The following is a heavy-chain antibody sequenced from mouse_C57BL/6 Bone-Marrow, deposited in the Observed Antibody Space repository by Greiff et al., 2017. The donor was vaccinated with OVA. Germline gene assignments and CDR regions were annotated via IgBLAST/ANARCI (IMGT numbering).Heavy chain of an antibody. CDR2: IYPGNSDT. Sequence: EVQLQQSGTVLARPGASVKMSCKTSGYTFTSYWMHWVKQRPGQGLEWIGAIYPGNSDTSYNQKFKGKAKLTAATSASTAYMELSSLTNDDSAVYYCTREGQGYDYDYWGQGTTLTVSS. J-gene: IGHJ2*01. CDR3: TREGQGYDYDY. V-gene: IGHV1-5*01. D-gene: IGHD2-4*01. CDR1: GYTFTSYW.